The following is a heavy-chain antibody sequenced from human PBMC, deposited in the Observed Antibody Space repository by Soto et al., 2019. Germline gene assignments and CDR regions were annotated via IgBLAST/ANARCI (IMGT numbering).Heavy chain of an antibody. CDR3: ARGPGGYDFWSGYHYYGMDV. J-gene: IGHJ6*02. Sequence: QLQLQESGSGLVKPSQTLSLTCAVSGGSISSGGYSWSWIRQPPGKGLEWIGYIYHSGSTYYNPSLKSRVTISVDRSKNQFSLKLSSVTAADTAVYYCARGPGGYDFWSGYHYYGMDVWGQGTTVTVSS. D-gene: IGHD3-3*01. CDR2: IYHSGST. CDR1: GGSISSGGYS. V-gene: IGHV4-30-2*01.